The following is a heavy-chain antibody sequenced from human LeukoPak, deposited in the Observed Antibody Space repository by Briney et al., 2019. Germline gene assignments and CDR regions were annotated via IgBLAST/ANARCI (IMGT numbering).Heavy chain of an antibody. CDR3: ARLWGGNGYSGGSLNL. CDR1: GFTFSSYS. V-gene: IGHV3-21*01. J-gene: IGHJ5*02. Sequence: GGSLRLSCAASGFTFSSYSMNWVRHAPGKGLEWVPSIRSRSNYIYYADSVNGRFTISKDNSNNMVILQMDRLRTEATAVYYCARLWGGNGYSGGSLNLWGQGTLVTFSS. D-gene: IGHD3-16*01. CDR2: IRSRSNYI.